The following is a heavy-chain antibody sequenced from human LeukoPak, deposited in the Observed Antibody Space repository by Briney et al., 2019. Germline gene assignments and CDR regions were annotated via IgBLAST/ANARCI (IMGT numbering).Heavy chain of an antibody. Sequence: KPTPTPSPTWAAYAGSVGGYYSSWVRHPPRKGLEWVGEIHHGGNTNKNTSLKTRVTISIDTSKNNFSRKRSAVTPPHTAVYYCARGLVGGYNFDYWGQGTLVTVSS. CDR3: ARGLVGGYNFDY. V-gene: IGHV4-34*01. CDR1: AGSVGGYY. J-gene: IGHJ4*02. CDR2: IHHGGNT. D-gene: IGHD3-22*01.